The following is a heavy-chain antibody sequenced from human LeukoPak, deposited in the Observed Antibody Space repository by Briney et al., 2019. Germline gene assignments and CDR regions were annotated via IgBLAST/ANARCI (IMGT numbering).Heavy chain of an antibody. CDR3: AKDLGGLLLIFDY. CDR2: ISGSGGST. V-gene: IGHV3-23*01. J-gene: IGHJ4*02. Sequence: PGGSLRLSCAASGFIFSNYAMSWVRQAPGKGLEWVSAISGSGGSTYYADSVKGRFTISRDNSKNTLYLQMNSLRAEDTAVYYCAKDLGGLLLIFDYWGQGTLVTVSS. CDR1: GFIFSNYA. D-gene: IGHD2-15*01.